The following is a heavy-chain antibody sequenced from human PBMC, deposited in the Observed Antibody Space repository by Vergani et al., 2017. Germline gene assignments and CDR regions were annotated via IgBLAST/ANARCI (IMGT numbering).Heavy chain of an antibody. D-gene: IGHD3-10*01. CDR2: IYYSGST. CDR3: AKEGYGSGRPCDY. J-gene: IGHJ4*02. CDR1: GGSISSYY. V-gene: IGHV4-59*01. Sequence: QVQLQESGPGLVKPSQTLSLTCTVSGGSISSYYWSWIRQPPGKGLEWIGYIYYSGSTNYNPSLKSRVTISVDTSKNQFSLKLSSVTAADTALYYCAKEGYGSGRPCDYWGQGTLVTVSS.